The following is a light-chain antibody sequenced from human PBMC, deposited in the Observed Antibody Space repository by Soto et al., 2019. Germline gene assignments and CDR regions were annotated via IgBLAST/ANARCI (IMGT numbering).Light chain of an antibody. Sequence: AIQVTQSPSSLSASVGDRVTITCLASQDIRGALAWYQQKPGKPPKLLIYDVSTLENGVPSRCSGDSSGTQFNLPLSGLQPEDFGTYYCQQFNSYPVTFGHGTRLDIK. CDR2: DVS. CDR3: QQFNSYPVT. J-gene: IGKJ5*01. V-gene: IGKV1-13*02. CDR1: QDIRGA.